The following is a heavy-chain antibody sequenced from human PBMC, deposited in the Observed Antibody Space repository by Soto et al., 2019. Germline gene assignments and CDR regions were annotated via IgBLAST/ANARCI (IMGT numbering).Heavy chain of an antibody. CDR2: IIPIFGTA. J-gene: IGHJ5*02. Sequence: QVQLVQSGAEVKKPGSSVKVSCKASGGTFSSYAISWVRQAPGQGLEWMGGIIPIFGTANYAQKFQGRVTITADESTSTAYMELSSLRSEDRAVYYCAGAGDYYDSSGYYYWFDPWGQGTLVTVSS. D-gene: IGHD3-22*01. CDR1: GGTFSSYA. V-gene: IGHV1-69*01. CDR3: AGAGDYYDSSGYYYWFDP.